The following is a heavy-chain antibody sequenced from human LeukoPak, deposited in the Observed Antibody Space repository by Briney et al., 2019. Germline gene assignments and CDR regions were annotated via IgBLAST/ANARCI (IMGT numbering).Heavy chain of an antibody. J-gene: IGHJ4*02. CDR3: ATLPYCSSTSCYDY. V-gene: IGHV3-7*01. CDR1: GFTFTNYW. D-gene: IGHD2-2*01. Sequence: GGSLRLSCAASGFTFTNYWMSWVRQAPGKGLEWVANIKQDGSEKYYVDSVKGRFTISRDNAKNSLYLQMSSLRAEDTALYYCATLPYCSSTSCYDYGGQGTLVTVSS. CDR2: IKQDGSEK.